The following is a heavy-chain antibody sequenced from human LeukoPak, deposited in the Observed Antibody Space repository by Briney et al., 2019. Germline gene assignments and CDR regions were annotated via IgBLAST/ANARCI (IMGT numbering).Heavy chain of an antibody. CDR1: GGSISSSSYY. CDR3: AREPLVGATTDFDY. D-gene: IGHD1-26*01. J-gene: IGHJ4*02. CDR2: IYYSGST. V-gene: IGHV4-39*07. Sequence: SETLSLTCTVSGGSISSSSYYWGWIRQPPGKGLEWIGSIYYSGSTYYNPSLKSRVTISVDTSKNQFSLKLSSVTAADTAVYYCAREPLVGATTDFDYWGQGTLVTVSS.